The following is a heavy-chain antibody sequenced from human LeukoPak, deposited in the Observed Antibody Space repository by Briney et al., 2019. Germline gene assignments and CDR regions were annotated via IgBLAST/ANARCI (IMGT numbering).Heavy chain of an antibody. D-gene: IGHD3-3*01. J-gene: IGHJ4*02. V-gene: IGHV6-1*01. CDR2: TYYRSKWYN. CDR1: GDSVSSNSAA. Sequence: SQTLSLTCAISGDSVSSNSAAWNWIRQSPSRGLEWLGRTYYRSKWYNDYAVSVKSRITINPDTSKNQFSLQLNSVTPEDTAVYYCARNPAGRNYDFWSGNNYYFDYWGQRALVTVSS. CDR3: ARNPAGRNYDFWSGNNYYFDY.